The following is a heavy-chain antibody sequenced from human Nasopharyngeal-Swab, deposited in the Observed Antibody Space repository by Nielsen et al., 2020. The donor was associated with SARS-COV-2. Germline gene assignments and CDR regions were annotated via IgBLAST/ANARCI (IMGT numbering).Heavy chain of an antibody. CDR1: GFTFPSYA. CDR3: AKARGSSSEFDH. D-gene: IGHD6-6*01. CDR2: ISYDGKNK. J-gene: IGHJ4*02. Sequence: GESLKTSCADSGFTFPSYAMHWVRQAPGKGREWVAVISYDGKNKYYADSVKGRFTISRDNSKNTLYLQMNSLRAGDTAIYFCAKARGSSSEFDHWGQGTLVTVSS. V-gene: IGHV3-30*04.